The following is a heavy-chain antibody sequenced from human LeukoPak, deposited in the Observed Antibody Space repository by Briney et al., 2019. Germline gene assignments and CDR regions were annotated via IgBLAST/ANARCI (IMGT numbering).Heavy chain of an antibody. CDR2: IFDSVST. CDR1: GGSIRSYY. CDR3: ARRYISTWVMDV. Sequence: SETLSLTCTVSGGSIRSYYWSWIRQPAGKGLEWIGHIFDSVSTNYNPSLNGRVTMSADTSKNQFSLKLSSVTAADTAVYYCARRYISTWVMDVWGQGTTVTVSS. D-gene: IGHD6-13*01. J-gene: IGHJ6*02. V-gene: IGHV4-4*07.